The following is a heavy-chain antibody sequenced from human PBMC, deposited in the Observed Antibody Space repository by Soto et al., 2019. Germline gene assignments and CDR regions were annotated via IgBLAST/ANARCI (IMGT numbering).Heavy chain of an antibody. J-gene: IGHJ4*02. V-gene: IGHV3-30*04. Sequence: QVQLVESGGGVVQPGRSLRLSCPASGFTFNSYAMHWVRQAPGKGLEWVAAISYDGRNKYYADSVKGRFTISRDNSKETLDLQMNSLRVEDAAVYDCGRSSLEVLVAISLDYWGQGTLVTVSS. CDR1: GFTFNSYA. CDR3: GRSSLEVLVAISLDY. D-gene: IGHD2-21*01. CDR2: ISYDGRNK.